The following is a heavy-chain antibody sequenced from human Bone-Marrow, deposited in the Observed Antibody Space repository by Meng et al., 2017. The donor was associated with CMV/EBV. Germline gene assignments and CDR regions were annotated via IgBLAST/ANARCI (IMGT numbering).Heavy chain of an antibody. CDR1: GGSFSGYY. D-gene: IGHD6-19*01. Sequence: HVQLHQGGAGLLKPSETLSLTFAVYGGSFSGYYWSWIRQPPGKGLEWIGEINHSGSTNYNPSLKSRVTISVDTSKNQFSLKLSSVTAADTAVYYCAREGHNSSGWSRWGQGTLVTVSS. V-gene: IGHV4-34*01. CDR3: AREGHNSSGWSR. CDR2: INHSGST. J-gene: IGHJ4*02.